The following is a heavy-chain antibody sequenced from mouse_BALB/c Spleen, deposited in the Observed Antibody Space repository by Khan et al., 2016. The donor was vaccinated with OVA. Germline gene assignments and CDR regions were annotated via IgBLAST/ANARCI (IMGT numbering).Heavy chain of an antibody. J-gene: IGHJ2*01. CDR1: GYTFTRYW. Sequence: QVQLQQSGAELARPGASVKLSCKASGYTFTRYWMQWVKQRPGQGLEWIGAIYPGDGDTKYTQKFKGQATLTADKSSSTAYMELSSLASEDSADNYCASRYGSYFDYGGQGTTLTVSS. CDR3: ASRYGSYFDY. D-gene: IGHD2-1*01. CDR2: IYPGDGDT. V-gene: IGHV1-87*01.